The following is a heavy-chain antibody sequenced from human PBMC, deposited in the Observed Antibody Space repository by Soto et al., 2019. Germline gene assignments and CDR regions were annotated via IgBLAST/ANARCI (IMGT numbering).Heavy chain of an antibody. CDR3: ARDPCSATSCYRGFDP. CDR1: GFTFSSYN. CDR2: ISNGGTYT. J-gene: IGHJ5*02. V-gene: IGHV3-21*01. Sequence: EVQVVESGGGLVKPGGSLRLSCAASGFTFSSYNMNWVRQAPGKGLEWVSSISNGGTYTYYADSVKGRFTISRDNARNSLDLQLNSLRADDTAMYYCARDPCSATSCYRGFDPWGQGTLVTVSS. D-gene: IGHD2-2*02.